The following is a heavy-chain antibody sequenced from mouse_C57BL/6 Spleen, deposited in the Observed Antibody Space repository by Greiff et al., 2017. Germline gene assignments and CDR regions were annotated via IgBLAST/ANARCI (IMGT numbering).Heavy chain of an antibody. CDR1: GFTFSDYG. V-gene: IGHV5-17*01. CDR3: ATYNWYAMDY. CDR2: ISSGSSTI. D-gene: IGHD1-3*01. Sequence: EVMLVESGGGLVKPGGSLKLSCAASGFTFSDYGMHWVRQAPEKGLEWVAYISSGSSTISYADTVKGRFTISRDNAKNTLFLQMTSLRSEDTAMYYCATYNWYAMDYWGQGTSVTVSS. J-gene: IGHJ4*01.